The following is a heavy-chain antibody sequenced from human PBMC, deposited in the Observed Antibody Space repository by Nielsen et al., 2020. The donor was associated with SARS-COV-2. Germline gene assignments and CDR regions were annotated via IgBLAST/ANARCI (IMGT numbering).Heavy chain of an antibody. CDR1: GFTFSSTW. J-gene: IGHJ4*02. CDR3: AKDLGGPIDY. V-gene: IGHV3-74*01. Sequence: GESLKISCSASGFTFSSTWMDWVRQAPGQGLVWVSRINPSGSGTAYADSVKGRFAVSRDNAENTVVLQIHSLRVEDTAVYYCAKDLGGPIDYWGQGTLVTVSS. CDR2: INPSGSGT.